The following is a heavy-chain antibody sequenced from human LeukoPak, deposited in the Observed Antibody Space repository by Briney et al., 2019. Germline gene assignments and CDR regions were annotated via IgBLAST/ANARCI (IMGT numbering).Heavy chain of an antibody. CDR2: ISGSGGST. D-gene: IGHD3-3*01. J-gene: IGHJ4*02. Sequence: PGGSLRLSCAASGFTFSSYSMNWVRQAPGKGLEWVSAISGSGGSTYYADSVKGRFTISRDNSKNTLYLQMNSLRAEDTAVYYCAKDLARFFGYWGQGTLVTVSS. V-gene: IGHV3-23*01. CDR3: AKDLARFFGY. CDR1: GFTFSSYS.